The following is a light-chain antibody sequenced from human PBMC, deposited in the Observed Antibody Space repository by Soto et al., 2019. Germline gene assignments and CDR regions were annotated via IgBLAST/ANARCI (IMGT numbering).Light chain of an antibody. CDR1: QTIRNN. J-gene: IGKJ1*01. CDR2: GAS. CDR3: QQYNNWWT. Sequence: VVMTQSPATLSVSPGERVTLSCRASQTIRNNLAWYQQKPGQAPRLLIYGASTRATGIPARFSGSGSGTDFTLIISSMQSEDFAVYYCQQYNNWWTFAQGTKVEVK. V-gene: IGKV3-15*01.